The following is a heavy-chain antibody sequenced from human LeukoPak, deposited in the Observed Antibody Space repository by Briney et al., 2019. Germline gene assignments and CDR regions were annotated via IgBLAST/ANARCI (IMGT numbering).Heavy chain of an antibody. CDR3: ARAYYDPEVAFDI. J-gene: IGHJ3*02. D-gene: IGHD3-3*01. CDR1: GYTFTSYG. V-gene: IGHV1-18*01. Sequence: ASVKVSCKASGYTFTSYGISWVRQAPGQGLGRMGWISAYNGNTNYAQKLQGRVTMTTDTSTSTAYMELRSLRSDDTAVYYCARAYYDPEVAFDIWGQGTMVTVSS. CDR2: ISAYNGNT.